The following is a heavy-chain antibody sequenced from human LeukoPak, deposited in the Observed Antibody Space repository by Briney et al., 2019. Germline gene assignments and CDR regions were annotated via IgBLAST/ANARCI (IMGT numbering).Heavy chain of an antibody. CDR3: ARVPLYYYDSSGYYHFDI. J-gene: IGHJ3*02. V-gene: IGHV4-39*07. Sequence: PSETLSLTCTVSGGSISSSSYYWGWIRQPPGKGLEWIGTIDYSGSTYYTPSLKSRVTISVDTSKKQFSLKLTSVTAADTAVYYCARVPLYYYDSSGYYHFDIWGQGTMVTVSS. CDR1: GGSISSSSYY. D-gene: IGHD3-22*01. CDR2: IDYSGST.